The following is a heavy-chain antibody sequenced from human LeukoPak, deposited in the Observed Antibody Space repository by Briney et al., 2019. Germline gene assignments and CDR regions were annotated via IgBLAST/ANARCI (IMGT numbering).Heavy chain of an antibody. V-gene: IGHV3-30*18. J-gene: IGHJ4*02. CDR3: AKDIGWSIAAAFDY. CDR2: ISFDGSKK. CDR1: GFTFRTYG. Sequence: GGSLRLSCAASGFTFRTYGMHWVRQAPGKGLEWVAFISFDGSKKYFADSVKGRFTISRDNAKNSLYLQMNSLRAEDTALYYCAKDIGWSIAAAFDYWGQGTLVTVSS. D-gene: IGHD6-13*01.